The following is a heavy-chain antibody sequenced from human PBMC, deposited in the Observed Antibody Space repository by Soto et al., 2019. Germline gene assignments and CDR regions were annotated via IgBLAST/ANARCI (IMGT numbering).Heavy chain of an antibody. Sequence: QVQLQESGPRVVKPSETLSLTCSVSGVSIGSHFWSWIRQAPGKGPELVGYIYHTVNTNYNPALKSRVTISMYTSKNQLSLQLTSVTAADTAVYYCARLQYTVVTALDIWGQGTMVTVSS. J-gene: IGHJ3*02. CDR2: IYHTVNT. D-gene: IGHD2-15*01. V-gene: IGHV4-59*11. CDR3: ARLQYTVVTALDI. CDR1: GVSIGSHF.